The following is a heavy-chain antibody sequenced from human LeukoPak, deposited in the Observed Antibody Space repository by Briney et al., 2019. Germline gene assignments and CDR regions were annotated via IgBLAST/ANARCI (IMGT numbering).Heavy chain of an antibody. J-gene: IGHJ4*02. CDR2: IYYSGST. D-gene: IGHD1-26*01. V-gene: IGHV4-59*12. CDR1: GGSISSYY. Sequence: MTSETLSLTCTVSGGSISSYYWSWIRQPPGKGLEWIGYIYYSGSTNYNPSLKSRVTMSVDTSKNQFSLKLSSVTAADTAVYYCAGGSYTGSDYWGQGTLVTVSS. CDR3: AGGSYTGSDY.